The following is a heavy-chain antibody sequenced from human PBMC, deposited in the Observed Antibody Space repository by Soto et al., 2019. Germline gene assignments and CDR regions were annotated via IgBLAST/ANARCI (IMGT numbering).Heavy chain of an antibody. CDR2: ISAYNGNT. J-gene: IGHJ5*02. CDR3: ARGGDSGSYYNWFDP. D-gene: IGHD1-26*01. Sequence: ASVKVSCKASCYTFTSYGISWVRQAPGQGLEWMGWISAYNGNTNYAQKLQGRVTMTTDTSTSTAYMELRSLRSDDTAVYYCARGGDSGSYYNWFDPWGQGTLVTVSS. CDR1: CYTFTSYG. V-gene: IGHV1-18*04.